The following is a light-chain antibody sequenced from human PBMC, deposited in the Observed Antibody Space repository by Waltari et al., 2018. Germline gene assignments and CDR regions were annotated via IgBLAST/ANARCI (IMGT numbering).Light chain of an antibody. J-gene: IGKJ1*01. Sequence: IQLTQSPSSLSASVGDKVTITSRASQGISNALAWYQQKQGKAPKLLIYAASSLQDGVASRFSGSGSGTDFTLTISSLQPEDVAGYYCQQRNSYARTFGQGTKVEIK. CDR3: QQRNSYART. V-gene: IGKV1-13*02. CDR2: AAS. CDR1: QGISNA.